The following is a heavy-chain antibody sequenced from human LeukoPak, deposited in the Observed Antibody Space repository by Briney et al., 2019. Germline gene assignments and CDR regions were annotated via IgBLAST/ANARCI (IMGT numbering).Heavy chain of an antibody. Sequence: SQTLSLTCTVSGGSISSGGYYWSWIRQPPGKGLEWIGYIYHSGSTYYNPSLKSRVTISVDTSKNQFSLKLSSVTAADTAVYYCARDRELAALDPWGQGTLVIVSS. CDR3: ARDRELAALDP. D-gene: IGHD1-26*01. V-gene: IGHV4-30-2*05. CDR1: GGSISSGGYY. J-gene: IGHJ5*02. CDR2: IYHSGST.